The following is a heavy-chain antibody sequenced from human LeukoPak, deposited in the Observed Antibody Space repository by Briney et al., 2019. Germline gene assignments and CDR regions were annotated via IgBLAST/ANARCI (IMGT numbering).Heavy chain of an antibody. V-gene: IGHV3-15*01. CDR3: AKGSGSYLSPLYYFDY. J-gene: IGHJ4*02. CDR1: GFTSSNAW. D-gene: IGHD1-26*01. CDR2: IKSKTDGGTT. Sequence: KLWGSLRLSCAASGFTSSNAWMSWVRQAPGKGLEWVGRIKSKTDGGTTDYAAPVKGRFTISRDDSKNTLYLQMNSLRAEDTAVYYCAKGSGSYLSPLYYFDYWGQGTLVTVSS.